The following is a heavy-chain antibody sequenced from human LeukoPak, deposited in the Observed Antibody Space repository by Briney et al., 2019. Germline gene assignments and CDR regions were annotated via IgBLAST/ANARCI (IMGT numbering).Heavy chain of an antibody. CDR2: ISGSGGST. CDR1: GFTFSSYA. CDR3: ACYSSGWYRSGYEY. Sequence: GGSLRLSCAASGFTFSSYAMSWVRQAPGKGLEWVSAISGSGGSTYYADSVKGRFTISRDNSKNTLYLQMNSLRAEDTAVYYCACYSSGWYRSGYEYWGQGTLVTVSS. V-gene: IGHV3-23*01. D-gene: IGHD6-19*01. J-gene: IGHJ4*02.